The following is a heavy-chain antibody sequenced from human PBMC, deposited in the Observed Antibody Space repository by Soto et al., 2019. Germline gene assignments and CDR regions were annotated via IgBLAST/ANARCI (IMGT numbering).Heavy chain of an antibody. Sequence: QVQLVESGGGVVQPGRSLRLSCAASGFTFSKYGMHWVRQAPGKGLEWVALISYDGYNKYYADSVKGRFTISRDSSKSTLYLQMDSLKAEDTAVYYCAKDPANVEIHGAFEYCGQGTLVTVSS. V-gene: IGHV3-30*18. CDR3: AKDPANVEIHGAFEY. CDR1: GFTFSKYG. J-gene: IGHJ4*02. CDR2: ISYDGYNK. D-gene: IGHD4-17*01.